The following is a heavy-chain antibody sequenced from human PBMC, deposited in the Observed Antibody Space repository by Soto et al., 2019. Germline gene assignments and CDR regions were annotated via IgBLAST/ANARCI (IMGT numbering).Heavy chain of an antibody. D-gene: IGHD4-4*01. CDR3: TSLQGGYYYMDV. J-gene: IGHJ6*03. Sequence: SETLSLTCTVSGGSISSYYWSWIRQPPGKGLEWIGYIYYSGSTNYNPSFKSRLTISVDTSKNQFSLQLSSVTAADTAVYYCTSLQGGYYYMDVWGKGTTVTVSS. V-gene: IGHV4-59*08. CDR1: GGSISSYY. CDR2: IYYSGST.